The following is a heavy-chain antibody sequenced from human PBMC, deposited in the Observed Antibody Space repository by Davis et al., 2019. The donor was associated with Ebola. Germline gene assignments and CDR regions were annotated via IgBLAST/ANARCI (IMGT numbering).Heavy chain of an antibody. CDR3: AKDMAIAVAGTRNYYYGMDV. D-gene: IGHD6-19*01. J-gene: IGHJ6*02. CDR1: GFTFDDYA. Sequence: SLIPPCPAPGFTFDDYAMHWVRQAPGKGLEWVSLIRSAGRRPYYADSVKGRFTISRDNSKNSLYLQMNSLRAEDTALYYCAKDMAIAVAGTRNYYYGMDVWGQGTTVTVSS. V-gene: IGHV3-43D*03. CDR2: IRSAGRRP.